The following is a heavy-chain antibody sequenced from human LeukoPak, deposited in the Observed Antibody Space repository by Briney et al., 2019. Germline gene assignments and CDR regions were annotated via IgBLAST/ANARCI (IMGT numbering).Heavy chain of an antibody. D-gene: IGHD4-17*01. CDR1: GFSLRTRGMC. CDR2: IDWDDDK. Sequence: SGPTLVNPTQTLTLTCTFSGFSLRTRGMCVRWIRQPRAKALESLALIDWDDDKYYSTSLKTRLTISKDTSKNQVVLTMTNMDPVDTATYYCARIPCYTARYGEYFDSWGQGTLVTVSS. J-gene: IGHJ4*02. CDR3: ARIPCYTARYGEYFDS. V-gene: IGHV2-70*01.